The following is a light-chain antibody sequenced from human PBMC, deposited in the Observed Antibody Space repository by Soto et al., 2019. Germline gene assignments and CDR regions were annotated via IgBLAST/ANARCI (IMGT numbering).Light chain of an antibody. J-gene: IGLJ1*01. CDR1: SSDVGGYKY. Sequence: QSALTQPASVSGSPGQSITISCTGTSSDVGGYKYVSWYQHHADKAPKLMIYEVSNRPSGVSNRFSGSKSGNTASLTIYGLQAEDEADYYCSSFSSSTTLYVFGTGTKV. V-gene: IGLV2-14*01. CDR3: SSFSSSTTLYV. CDR2: EVS.